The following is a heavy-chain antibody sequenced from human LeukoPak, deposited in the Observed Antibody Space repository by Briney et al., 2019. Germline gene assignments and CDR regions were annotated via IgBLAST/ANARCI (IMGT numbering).Heavy chain of an antibody. CDR2: MNPNSGNT. D-gene: IGHD6-13*01. V-gene: IGHV1-8*01. CDR1: GYTFTSYD. J-gene: IGHJ4*02. Sequence: ASVKVSCKASGYTFTSYDINWVRQATGQGLEWMGWMNPNSGNTGYAQKFQGRVTMTRNTSISTAYMELSSLRSEDTAVYYCAGFGYSSSWRRRYYFDYWGQGTLVTVSS. CDR3: AGFGYSSSWRRRYYFDY.